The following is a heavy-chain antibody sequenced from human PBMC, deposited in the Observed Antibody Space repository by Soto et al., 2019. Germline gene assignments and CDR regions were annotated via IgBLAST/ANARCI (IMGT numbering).Heavy chain of an antibody. J-gene: IGHJ4*02. Sequence: QVQLVESGGGVVQPGRSLRLSCAASGFTFSSYGMHWVRQAPGKGLEWVAVISYDGSNKYYADSVKGRFTISRDNSKNTLYLQMTSLRAEDTAVYYCAKDALFTIFGQLFDYWGQGTLVTVSS. CDR2: ISYDGSNK. D-gene: IGHD3-3*01. V-gene: IGHV3-30*18. CDR3: AKDALFTIFGQLFDY. CDR1: GFTFSSYG.